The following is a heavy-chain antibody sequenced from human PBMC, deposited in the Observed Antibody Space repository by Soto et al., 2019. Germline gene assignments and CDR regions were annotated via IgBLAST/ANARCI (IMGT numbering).Heavy chain of an antibody. J-gene: IGHJ4*02. Sequence: EVQLLESGGGSVQPGGSLRLSCAASGFTFSNYAMSWVRQAPGKGLEWVSAISASVGSTYYTDSVKGRFTISRDNSKNTLELQMNSLRAEDTAVYYCAKGGQSYDYWGQGTLVTVSS. CDR2: ISASVGST. CDR1: GFTFSNYA. D-gene: IGHD3-10*01. CDR3: AKGGQSYDY. V-gene: IGHV3-23*01.